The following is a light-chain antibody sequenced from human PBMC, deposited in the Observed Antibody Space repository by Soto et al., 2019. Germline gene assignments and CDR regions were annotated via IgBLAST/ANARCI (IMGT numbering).Light chain of an antibody. CDR2: EVS. J-gene: IGLJ2*01. CDR3: AAWDDSLNGHVV. Sequence: QAALTQPASVSGSPGQSITISCTGTSSDVGGYNYVSWYQQHPGKAPKLMIYEVSYRPSGVSNRFSGSKSGNTASLTISGLQAEDEADYYCAAWDDSLNGHVVFGGGTKLTVL. V-gene: IGLV2-14*01. CDR1: SSDVGGYNY.